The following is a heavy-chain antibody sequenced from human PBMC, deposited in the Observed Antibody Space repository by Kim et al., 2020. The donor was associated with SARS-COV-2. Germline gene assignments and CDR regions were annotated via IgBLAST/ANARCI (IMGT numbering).Heavy chain of an antibody. D-gene: IGHD2-2*01. V-gene: IGHV3-30*04. Sequence: GGSLRLSCAASGFTFSSYAMHWVRQAPGKGLEWVAVISYDGSNKYYADSVKGRFTISRDNSKNTLYLQMNSLRAEDTAVYYCARDQYCSSTSCYALTWDFEYWGQGTLVTVSS. CDR1: GFTFSSYA. J-gene: IGHJ4*02. CDR2: ISYDGSNK. CDR3: ARDQYCSSTSCYALTWDFEY.